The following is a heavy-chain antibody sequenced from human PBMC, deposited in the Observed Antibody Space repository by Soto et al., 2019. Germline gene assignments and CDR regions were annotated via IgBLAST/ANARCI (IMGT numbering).Heavy chain of an antibody. CDR1: GYTFSGHY. J-gene: IGHJ4*02. CDR2: INPKSGRT. Sequence: QVQLVQSGAEVRKPGASVKVSCNVTGYTFSGHYLHWVRQAPGQGLEWMGWINPKSGRTNYAQKFQDRVTMTADTSVSAAAMERTSLRYDDTAVFSCARGLYISPAYLCDSWGQGTLATVSS. V-gene: IGHV1-2*02. D-gene: IGHD2-2*01. CDR3: ARGLYISPAYLCDS.